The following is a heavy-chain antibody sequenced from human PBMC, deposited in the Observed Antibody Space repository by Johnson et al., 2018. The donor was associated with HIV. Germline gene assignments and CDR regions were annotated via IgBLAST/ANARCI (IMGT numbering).Heavy chain of an antibody. J-gene: IGHJ3*02. V-gene: IGHV3-30*19. CDR2: ISYDGSNK. D-gene: IGHD6-6*01. CDR1: GFTFSSYG. CDR3: ARPHVSSIAARRGVFDI. Sequence: QMLLVESGGGVVQPGGSLRLSCAASGFTFSSYGMHWVRQAPGKGLEWVAVISYDGSNKYYADSVKGRFTISRDNSKNTLYLQMNSLRAEDTAVYYCARPHVSSIAARRGVFDIWGQGTMVTVSS.